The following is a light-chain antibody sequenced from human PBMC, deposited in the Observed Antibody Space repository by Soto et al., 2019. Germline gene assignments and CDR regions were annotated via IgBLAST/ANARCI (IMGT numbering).Light chain of an antibody. J-gene: IGKJ1*01. V-gene: IGKV1-13*02. CDR3: QQFNRYPLT. CDR1: QDISSA. Sequence: AIPLTQSPPSLSASVGDRVAITCRASQDISSALAWYQQGPGKPPKLLIYDASYLQSGVPQRFRGSGSGSEFTLTISSLQPEDFATYFCQQFNRYPLTFGQGTRLEIK. CDR2: DAS.